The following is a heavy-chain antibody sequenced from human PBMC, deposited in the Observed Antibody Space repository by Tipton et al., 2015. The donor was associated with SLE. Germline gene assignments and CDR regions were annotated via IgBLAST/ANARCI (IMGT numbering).Heavy chain of an antibody. J-gene: IGHJ4*02. CDR2: IYNGGST. Sequence: TLSLTCTVSVGSIRGSCYYWTWVRQPPGRGLEWIGRIYNGGSTNYNPSLKSRLSMSVDTSKNQMSLKLNSVTAADTAVYYCARTNRGCFDYWGQGTLVTVSS. CDR1: VGSIRGSCYY. D-gene: IGHD2-8*01. CDR3: ARTNRGCFDY. V-gene: IGHV4-61*02.